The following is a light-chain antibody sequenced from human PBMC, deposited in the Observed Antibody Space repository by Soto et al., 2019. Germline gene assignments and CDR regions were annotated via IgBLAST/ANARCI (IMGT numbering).Light chain of an antibody. CDR3: CSYAGSNV. CDR1: SSDVGSYNL. J-gene: IGLJ1*01. V-gene: IGLV2-23*01. Sequence: QSALTQPASVSGSPGQSITISCTGTSSDVGSYNLVSWYQQHPGKTPKLMIYEGSKRPSGVSNGFSGSKSGNTVSLTTSGLQAEDEADYYCCSYAGSNVFGTGTKLTVL. CDR2: EGS.